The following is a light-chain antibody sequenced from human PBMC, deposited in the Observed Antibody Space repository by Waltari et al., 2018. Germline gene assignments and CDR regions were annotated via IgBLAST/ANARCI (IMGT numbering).Light chain of an antibody. Sequence: DIVMTHSTDSLAVSLGERATLNCKSSQSLLYSSNNKDYLAWYQQKPGQPPKLLIYWASTRESGVPDRFSGSGSGTDFTLTISSLQAEDVAVYYCQQYYTFATFGQGTKVEIK. CDR3: QQYYTFAT. J-gene: IGKJ1*01. V-gene: IGKV4-1*01. CDR1: QSLLYSSNNKDY. CDR2: WAS.